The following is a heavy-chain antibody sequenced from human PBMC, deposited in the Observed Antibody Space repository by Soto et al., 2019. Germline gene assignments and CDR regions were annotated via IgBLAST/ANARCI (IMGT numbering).Heavy chain of an antibody. CDR2: IIPMFGIK. D-gene: IGHD3-3*01. V-gene: IGHV1-69*01. J-gene: IGHJ4*02. CDR1: GGTFNTYA. CDR3: ALEAGDH. Sequence: QMQLVQSGAEVKERGSSVTISCKTSGGTFNTYALTWVRQAPGQGLEWIGGIIPMFGIKNVAQRFQGRVTLNANESLTTAYMEMSSMRSDATAVYYCALEAGDHWGQGTLVTVSS.